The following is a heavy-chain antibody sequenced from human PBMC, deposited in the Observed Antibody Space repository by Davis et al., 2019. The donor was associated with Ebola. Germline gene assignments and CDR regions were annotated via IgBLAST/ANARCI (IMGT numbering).Heavy chain of an antibody. V-gene: IGHV1-3*04. CDR3: ARDEFDY. CDR2: INTGNGNT. CDR1: GYSFTNYA. Sequence: ASVKVSCKASGYSFTNYAIHWVRQAPGQRLEWMGWINTGNGNTEYSQKFQGRVTITRATSASTAYMELSSLRSEDTAVYFCARDEFDYWGQGTLVTVSS. J-gene: IGHJ4*02.